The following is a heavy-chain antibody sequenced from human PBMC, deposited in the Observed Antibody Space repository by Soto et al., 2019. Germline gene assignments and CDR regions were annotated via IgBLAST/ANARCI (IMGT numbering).Heavy chain of an antibody. D-gene: IGHD1-26*01. J-gene: IGHJ4*02. V-gene: IGHV1-8*01. CDR2: MNPNSGNT. CDR3: ARGVILCGRRATIVF. Sequence: VNRYWKAFGYTFTSYDIDWVRQENGQGLEWMGWMNPNSGNTGYAQKFQGRVTMTRNTSISTAYMELSSLRSEDTAVYYCARGVILCGRRATIVFWGQGTLVTVSS. CDR1: GYTFTSYD.